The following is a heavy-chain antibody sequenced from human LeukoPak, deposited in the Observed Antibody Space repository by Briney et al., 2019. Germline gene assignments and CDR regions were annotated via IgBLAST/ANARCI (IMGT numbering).Heavy chain of an antibody. J-gene: IGHJ3*02. Sequence: GGSLRLSCAASGFTFSSYAMNWVRQAPGKGLEWVSTISSIGVSTYYADSVKGRFTISRDNSKNTLYLQMNSLRAEDTAVYYCAKDPNGDYVGAFDSWGQGTMVTVSS. CDR3: AKDPNGDYVGAFDS. D-gene: IGHD4-17*01. CDR2: ISSIGVST. V-gene: IGHV3-23*01. CDR1: GFTFSSYA.